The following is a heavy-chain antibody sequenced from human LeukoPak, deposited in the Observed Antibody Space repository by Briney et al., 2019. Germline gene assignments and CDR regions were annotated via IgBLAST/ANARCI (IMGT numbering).Heavy chain of an antibody. CDR3: AKERSAGWPYDY. V-gene: IGHV3-23*01. D-gene: IGHD6-19*01. CDR1: GFTFSSYS. CDR2: ISRRGDKT. Sequence: PGGSLRLSCAASGFTFSSYSMNWVRQAPGKGLEWVSGISRRGDKTYYADSVKGRFTISRDNSRNTLYLQMNSLRVEDTAIYYCAKERSAGWPYDYWGHGTLVTASS. J-gene: IGHJ4*01.